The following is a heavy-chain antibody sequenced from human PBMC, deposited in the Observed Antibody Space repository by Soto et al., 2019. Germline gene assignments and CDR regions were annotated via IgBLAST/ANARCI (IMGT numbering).Heavy chain of an antibody. CDR1: GCTLIGYA. CDR3: ARRARPDFYYMDV. D-gene: IGHD6-6*01. CDR2: ISSNGVGT. Sequence: ALGSLRLSCAAAGCTLIGYAGDRVRQAPGKGLEYVSGISSNGVGTYYANSVQGRFTISRDNSKNTVYLQMGSLRPEDMAVYYCARRARPDFYYMDVWGKGTTVTVSS. V-gene: IGHV3-64*01. J-gene: IGHJ6*03.